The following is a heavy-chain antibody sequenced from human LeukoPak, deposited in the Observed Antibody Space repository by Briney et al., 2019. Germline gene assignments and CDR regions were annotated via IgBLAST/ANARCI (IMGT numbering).Heavy chain of an antibody. CDR2: IYYSGST. Sequence: SETLSLTCTVSGGSISSSSYYWGWIRQPPGKGLEWIGSIYYSGSTYYNPSLKSRVTISVDTSKNQFSLKLSSATAADTAVYYCARLPSSYSSGWYYWGQGTLVTVSS. CDR3: ARLPSSYSSGWYY. J-gene: IGHJ4*02. CDR1: GGSISSSSYY. V-gene: IGHV4-39*01. D-gene: IGHD6-19*01.